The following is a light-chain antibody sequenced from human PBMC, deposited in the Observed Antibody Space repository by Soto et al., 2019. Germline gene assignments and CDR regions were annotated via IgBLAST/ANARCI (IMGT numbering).Light chain of an antibody. CDR2: GAS. CDR3: QQYGSSPPFT. V-gene: IGKV3-20*01. CDR1: QSVSSSY. J-gene: IGKJ1*01. Sequence: EILLTQSPGTLSLSPVERATLSCRASQSVSSSYLAWYQQKPGQAPRLLIYGASSRATGIPDRFGGSGSGTDFTLTISRLEPEDFAVYYCQQYGSSPPFTFGQGTKVDIK.